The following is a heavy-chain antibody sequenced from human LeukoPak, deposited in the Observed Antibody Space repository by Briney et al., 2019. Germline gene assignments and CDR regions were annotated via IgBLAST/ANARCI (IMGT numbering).Heavy chain of an antibody. CDR2: ISGSGGST. V-gene: IGHV3-23*01. Sequence: GGSLRLSCAASGFTFSSYAMSWVRQAPGKGLEWVSAISGSGGSTYYADSVKGRFTISRDNSKNTLYLQMNSLRAEDTAVFYCAKDQGGYGYSSLDYWGQGTLVTVSS. CDR3: AKDQGGYGYSSLDY. CDR1: GFTFSSYA. J-gene: IGHJ4*02. D-gene: IGHD5-18*01.